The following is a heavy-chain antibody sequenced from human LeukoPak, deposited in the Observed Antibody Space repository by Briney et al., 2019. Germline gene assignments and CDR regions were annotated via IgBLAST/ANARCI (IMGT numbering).Heavy chain of an antibody. CDR3: AKAIYDYVWGSYRYIDC. Sequence: GGSLRLSCAASGFTFSSYAMSWVRQAPGKGLEWVSAISGSGGSTYYADSVKGRFTISRDNSKNTLYLQMNSLRAEDTAVYYCAKAIYDYVWGSYRYIDCWGQGTLVTVSS. V-gene: IGHV3-23*01. J-gene: IGHJ4*02. D-gene: IGHD3-16*02. CDR2: ISGSGGST. CDR1: GFTFSSYA.